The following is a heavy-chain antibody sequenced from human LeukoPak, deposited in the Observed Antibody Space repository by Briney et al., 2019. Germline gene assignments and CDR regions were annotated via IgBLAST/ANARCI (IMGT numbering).Heavy chain of an antibody. CDR3: VKDRKFLYDSRGYGRYYYSHGLDA. J-gene: IGHJ6*02. CDR1: GFSFTTYG. CDR2: TSLDGTNT. Sequence: GGSLRLSCAASGFSFTTYGMDWVREAPGKGLDWVAFTSLDGTNTHYADSVKGSFTVSRDDTKNTLLLQMNSLRADDTAVYYCVKDRKFLYDSRGYGRYYYSHGLDAWGQGTTVTVSS. D-gene: IGHD3-22*01. V-gene: IGHV3-30*18.